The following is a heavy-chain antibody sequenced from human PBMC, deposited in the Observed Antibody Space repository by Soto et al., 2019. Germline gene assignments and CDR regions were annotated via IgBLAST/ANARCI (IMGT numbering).Heavy chain of an antibody. Sequence: PSETLSLTCAVYGGSFGDYYWSWIRQPPGKGLEWIGKVNHSGSTNYNTSLKSRVTISVDTSKNQFSLKLSSVTAADTAVYYCASSGYYNYYGMDVWGQGTTVTVSS. CDR1: GGSFGDYY. J-gene: IGHJ6*02. V-gene: IGHV4-34*01. CDR3: ASSGYYNYYGMDV. CDR2: VNHSGST.